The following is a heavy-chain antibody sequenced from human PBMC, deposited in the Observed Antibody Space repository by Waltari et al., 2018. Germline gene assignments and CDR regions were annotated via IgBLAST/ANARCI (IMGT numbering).Heavy chain of an antibody. CDR1: GGSISSSSYY. Sequence: QLQLQESGPGLVKPSETLSLTCTVSGGSISSSSYYWGWIRQPPGKGLEWIGSIYYSGSTYYNPSLKSRVTISVDTSKNQFSLKLSSVTAADTAVYYCARDRDSSGWYLGAFDIWGQGTMVTVSS. D-gene: IGHD6-19*01. CDR2: IYYSGST. V-gene: IGHV4-39*07. CDR3: ARDRDSSGWYLGAFDI. J-gene: IGHJ3*02.